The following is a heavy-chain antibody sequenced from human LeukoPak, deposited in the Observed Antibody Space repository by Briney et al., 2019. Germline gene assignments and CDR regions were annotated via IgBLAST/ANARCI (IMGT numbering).Heavy chain of an antibody. J-gene: IGHJ4*02. D-gene: IGHD6-19*01. CDR2: ISWNSGSI. CDR3: ARRAVAGKDY. CDR1: GFTFDDYA. V-gene: IGHV3-9*01. Sequence: GGSLRLSCAASGFTFDDYAMHWVRQAPGKGLEWVSGISWNSGSIGYADSVKGRFTISRDNSKNTLYLQMNSLRAEDTAVYYCARRAVAGKDYWGQGTLVTVSS.